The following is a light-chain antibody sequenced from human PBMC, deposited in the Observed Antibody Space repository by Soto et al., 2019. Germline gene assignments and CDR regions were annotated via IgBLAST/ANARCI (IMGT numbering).Light chain of an antibody. Sequence: EIMLKQSPFTLSLSLGERATLSCRASQSVRTYLAWYQVKPGQAPRLLIYDASRRASGVPARFSGSGSGTDFTLTISSLEPEDFALYYCQQRNTWPPITFGQGTLLEVK. CDR2: DAS. CDR1: QSVRTY. J-gene: IGKJ5*01. CDR3: QQRNTWPPIT. V-gene: IGKV3-11*01.